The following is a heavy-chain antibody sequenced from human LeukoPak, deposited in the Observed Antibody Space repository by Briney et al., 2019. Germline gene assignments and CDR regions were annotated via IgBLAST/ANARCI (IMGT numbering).Heavy chain of an antibody. D-gene: IGHD6-13*01. CDR3: ARYIAAAGYFDY. V-gene: IGHV3-23*01. CDR2: ISGSGGST. J-gene: IGHJ4*02. CDR1: GFTFSSYA. Sequence: GGSLRLSCAASGFTFSSYAMSWVRQAPGRGLEWVSAISGSGGSTYYADSVKGRFTISGDNSKNTLYLQMNSLRAEDTAVYYCARYIAAAGYFDYWGQGTLVTVSS.